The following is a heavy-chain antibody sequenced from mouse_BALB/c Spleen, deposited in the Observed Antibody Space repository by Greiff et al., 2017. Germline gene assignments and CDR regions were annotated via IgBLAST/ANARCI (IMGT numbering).Heavy chain of an antibody. CDR3: ARGPRGLYFDY. J-gene: IGHJ2*01. CDR2: ISSGSSTI. CDR1: GFTFSSFG. Sequence: EVQGVESGGGLVQPGGSRKLSCAASGFTFSSFGMHWVRQAPEKGLEWVAYISSGSSTIYYADTVKGRFTISRDNPKNTLFLQMTSLRSEDTAMYYCARGPRGLYFDYWGQGTTLTVSS. V-gene: IGHV5-17*02.